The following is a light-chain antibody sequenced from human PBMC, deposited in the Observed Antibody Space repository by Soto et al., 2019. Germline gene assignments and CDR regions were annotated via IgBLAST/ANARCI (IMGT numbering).Light chain of an antibody. CDR1: QSVLYSSNNKKY. CDR3: QQYYSTPPT. Sequence: DIVMTQSPDSLAVSLGERATINCKSSQSVLYSSNNKKYLAWYQQKPGQPPKLLIYWASTRESGVPDRFSGSGSGTDFTLTISILQAEDVAVYYCQQYYSTPPTFGPGTKVDIK. V-gene: IGKV4-1*01. J-gene: IGKJ3*01. CDR2: WAS.